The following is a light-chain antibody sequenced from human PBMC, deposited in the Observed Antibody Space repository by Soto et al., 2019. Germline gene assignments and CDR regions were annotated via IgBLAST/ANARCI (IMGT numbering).Light chain of an antibody. CDR1: QSISSW. Sequence: DIQMTQSPSTLSASVGDRVTITCRASQSISSWLAWYQQKPGKAPKLLIYKASSLESGVPSRFSDSGSGKELTLTISSLQPDDFANYYCQQYNSWWTFGQGTKVEIK. J-gene: IGKJ1*01. CDR3: QQYNSWWT. V-gene: IGKV1-5*03. CDR2: KAS.